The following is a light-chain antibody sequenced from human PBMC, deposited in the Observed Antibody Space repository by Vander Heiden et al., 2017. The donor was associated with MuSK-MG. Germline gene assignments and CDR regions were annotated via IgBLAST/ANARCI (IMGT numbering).Light chain of an antibody. Sequence: IQMTQSPSSLSASVGDRVTITCRASQTVSIYLNWYQQMPGKSPKLLIYTASSLQSGVPSRFSGSGSGTDFTLTISKLQPEDFATYYCQQSDSTPYTFGQGTKLEIK. CDR1: QTVSIY. V-gene: IGKV1-39*01. J-gene: IGKJ2*01. CDR2: TAS. CDR3: QQSDSTPYT.